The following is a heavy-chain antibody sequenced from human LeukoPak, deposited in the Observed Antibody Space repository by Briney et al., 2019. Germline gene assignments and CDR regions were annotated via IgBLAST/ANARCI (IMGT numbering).Heavy chain of an antibody. CDR2: IIPIFGTA. D-gene: IGHD2-8*01. Sequence: ASVKVSCKASGGTFSSYAISWVRQAPGQGLEWMGGIIPIFGTANYAQKFQGRVTITTDESTSTAYMELSSLRSEDTAVYYCARDPARVRGYCTNGVCPIDAFDIWGQETMVTVSS. CDR1: GGTFSSYA. J-gene: IGHJ3*02. V-gene: IGHV1-69*05. CDR3: ARDPARVRGYCTNGVCPIDAFDI.